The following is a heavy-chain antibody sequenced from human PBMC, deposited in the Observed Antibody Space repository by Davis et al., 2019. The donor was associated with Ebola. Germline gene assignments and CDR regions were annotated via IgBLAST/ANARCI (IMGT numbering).Heavy chain of an antibody. CDR1: GFTFSSYG. CDR3: AKTYYDFWSGYP. J-gene: IGHJ5*02. V-gene: IGHV3-30*18. D-gene: IGHD3-3*01. CDR2: ISYDGSNK. Sequence: GESLKISCAASGFTFSSYGMHWVRQAPSKGLEWVAVISYDGSNKYYADSVKGRFTISRDNSKNTLYLQMNSLRAEDTAVYYCAKTYYDFWSGYPWGQGTLVTVSS.